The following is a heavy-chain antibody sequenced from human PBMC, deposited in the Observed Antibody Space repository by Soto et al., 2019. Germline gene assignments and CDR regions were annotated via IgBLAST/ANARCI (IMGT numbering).Heavy chain of an antibody. CDR3: ASARWDGLDP. J-gene: IGHJ5*02. CDR1: GGTFSSYA. D-gene: IGHD1-26*01. Sequence: QVQLVQSGAEVKKPGSSVKVSCKASGGTFSSYAISWVRQAPGQGLEWMGGIIPIVGTANYAQKFQGRVTIAATDTASTAHRRLRAVGSDDKDGVYCASARWDGLDPWGQGTLVTVSS. CDR2: IIPIVGTA. V-gene: IGHV1-69*01.